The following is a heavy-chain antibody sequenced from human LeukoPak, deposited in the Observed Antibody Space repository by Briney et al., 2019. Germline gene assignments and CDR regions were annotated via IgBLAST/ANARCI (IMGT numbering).Heavy chain of an antibody. J-gene: IGHJ4*02. CDR1: GFPLSDHY. V-gene: IGHV3-11*01. CDR3: ARRCVRGYSSDY. CDR2: ISSSGSTI. D-gene: IGHD5-18*01. Sequence: GGALRISCATPGFPLSDHYMRWVPQAPGKGREWVSYISSSGSTIYYADSVKGRFTISRDNAKNSLYLQMNSLRAEDTAVYYCARRCVRGYSSDYWGQGTLVTVSS.